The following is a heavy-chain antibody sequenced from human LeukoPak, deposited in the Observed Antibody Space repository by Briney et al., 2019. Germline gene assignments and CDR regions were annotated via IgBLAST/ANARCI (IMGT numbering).Heavy chain of an antibody. CDR2: IYYSGST. V-gene: IGHV4-59*01. D-gene: IGHD3-10*01. J-gene: IGHJ4*02. CDR1: GGSISSYY. Sequence: SETLSLTCTVSGGSISSYYWSWIRQPPGKGLEWIGYIYYSGSTNYNPSLKSRVTISVDTSKNQFSLKLSSVTAADTAVYYCARARFLDCWGQGTLVTVSS. CDR3: ARARFLDC.